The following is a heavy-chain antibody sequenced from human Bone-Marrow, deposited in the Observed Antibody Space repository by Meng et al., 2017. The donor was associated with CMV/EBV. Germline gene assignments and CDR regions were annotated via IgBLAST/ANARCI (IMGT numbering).Heavy chain of an antibody. D-gene: IGHD3-10*01. CDR2: INPNSGGT. CDR3: AREGGAYGSGSYYYYFDY. J-gene: IGHJ4*02. CDR1: GYTFTGYY. Sequence: ASVKVSCKASGYTFTGYYLHWVRQAPGQGLEWMGWINPNSGGTNYAQKFQGRVTMTRDTSISTAYMELRRLRSDDKAVYYCAREGGAYGSGSYYYYFDYWGQGTLVTVSS. V-gene: IGHV1-2*02.